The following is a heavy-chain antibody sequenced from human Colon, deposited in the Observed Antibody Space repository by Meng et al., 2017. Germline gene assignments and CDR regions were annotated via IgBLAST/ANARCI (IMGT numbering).Heavy chain of an antibody. D-gene: IGHD3-9*01. CDR2: IWFDGSNQ. CDR3: ARDFDVLTAYWPHD. J-gene: IGHJ4*01. V-gene: IGHV3-33*01. CDR1: GFTFSSYG. Sequence: GGSLRLSCAGSGFTFSSYGMHWVRQAPGKGLEWLAVIWFDGSNQYYADSVKGRFSISRDNSKNTLYLQMNSLRAEDTAFYYCARDFDVLTAYWPHDWGQGTPVTVSS.